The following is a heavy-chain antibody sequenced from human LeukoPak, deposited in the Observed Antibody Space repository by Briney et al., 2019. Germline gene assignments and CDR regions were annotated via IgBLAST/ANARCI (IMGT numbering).Heavy chain of an antibody. Sequence: ASVKVSCMASGGTFSSYAISWVRQAPGQGLEWMGGIIPIFGTANYAQKFQGRVTITADKSTSTAYMELSSLRSEDTAVYYCARAAGPRYCSSTSCRNDYYYGMDVWGKGTTVTVSS. CDR3: ARAAGPRYCSSTSCRNDYYYGMDV. D-gene: IGHD2-2*01. CDR1: GGTFSSYA. J-gene: IGHJ6*04. CDR2: IIPIFGTA. V-gene: IGHV1-69*06.